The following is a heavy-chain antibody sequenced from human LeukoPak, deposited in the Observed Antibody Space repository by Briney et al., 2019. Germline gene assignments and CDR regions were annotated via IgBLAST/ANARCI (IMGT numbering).Heavy chain of an antibody. CDR3: ARDLLPDYYGSGSGY. D-gene: IGHD3-10*01. CDR1: GFSFRDYP. Sequence: PGGSLRLSCEAAGFSFRDYPMGWVRRASGKRLEWVSGISAGADVIFYADPVKGRFTISRDNSKNTLYLQMNSLRAEDSAEYYCARDLLPDYYGSGSGYWGQGTLVTVSS. J-gene: IGHJ4*02. V-gene: IGHV3-23*01. CDR2: ISAGADVI.